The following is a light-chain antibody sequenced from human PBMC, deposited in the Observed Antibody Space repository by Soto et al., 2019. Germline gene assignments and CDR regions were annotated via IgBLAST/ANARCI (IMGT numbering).Light chain of an antibody. Sequence: ESVLTQSPATLSLSPGERATLSCRASQSVSSYLAWYQQKPGQAPRLLIHDASNRATGIPARFSGSGSGTDFTLTISSLEPEDFAVYYCQQRSNWPPVTFGQGTRLEIK. CDR3: QQRSNWPPVT. CDR2: DAS. V-gene: IGKV3-11*01. CDR1: QSVSSY. J-gene: IGKJ5*01.